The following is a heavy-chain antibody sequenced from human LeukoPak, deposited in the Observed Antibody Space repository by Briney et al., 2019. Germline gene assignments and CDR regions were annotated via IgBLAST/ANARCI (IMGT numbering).Heavy chain of an antibody. D-gene: IGHD3-10*01. V-gene: IGHV1-8*01. Sequence: GASVKVSCKASGYTFTSYDINWVRQATGQGLEWMGWMNPNSGNTGYAQKFQGRVTMTRSTSISTAYMELSSLRSEDTAVYYCARGSRYGSGSYCGYWGQGTLVTVSS. J-gene: IGHJ4*02. CDR2: MNPNSGNT. CDR3: ARGSRYGSGSYCGY. CDR1: GYTFTSYD.